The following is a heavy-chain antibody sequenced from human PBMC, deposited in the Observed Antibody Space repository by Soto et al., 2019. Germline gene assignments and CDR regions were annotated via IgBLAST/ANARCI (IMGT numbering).Heavy chain of an antibody. J-gene: IGHJ3*02. Sequence: SETLSLTCTVSGGSINNYYWSWIRQPPGKGLEWIGYIHYSGSTKYNPSLKSRVTISVDTSKNQFSLKLSSVTAADTAVYYCARDLGYSYDDSGSLAFDIWGQGTMVTVSS. V-gene: IGHV4-59*01. CDR3: ARDLGYSYDDSGSLAFDI. D-gene: IGHD3-22*01. CDR2: IHYSGST. CDR1: GGSINNYY.